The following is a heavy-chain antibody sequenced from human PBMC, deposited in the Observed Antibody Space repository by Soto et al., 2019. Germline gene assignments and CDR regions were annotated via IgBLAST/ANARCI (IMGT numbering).Heavy chain of an antibody. J-gene: IGHJ4*02. D-gene: IGHD3-22*01. Sequence: ASVKVSCKASGYTFTSYDVMWVRQATGQGLEWMGWVNPNGGNTDSAQKFQGRVTMTWDTSINTAYMELSSLRSEGTAVYYCARGYYDTSGYYPIDFWGQGTLVTVSS. CDR3: ARGYYDTSGYYPIDF. CDR2: VNPNGGNT. CDR1: GYTFTSYD. V-gene: IGHV1-8*01.